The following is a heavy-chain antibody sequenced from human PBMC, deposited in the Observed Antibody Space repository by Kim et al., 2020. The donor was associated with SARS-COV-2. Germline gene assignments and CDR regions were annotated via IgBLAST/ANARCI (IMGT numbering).Heavy chain of an antibody. CDR2: IYYSGST. D-gene: IGHD3-10*01. CDR3: ARAPRITMVRGVITWIDAFDI. V-gene: IGHV4-59*01. CDR1: GGSISSYY. Sequence: SETLSLTCTVSGGSISSYYWSWIRQPPGKGLEWIGYIYYSGSTNYNPSLKSRVTISVDTSKNQFSLKLSSVTAADTAVYYCARAPRITMVRGVITWIDAFDICGQGTMVTVSS. J-gene: IGHJ3*02.